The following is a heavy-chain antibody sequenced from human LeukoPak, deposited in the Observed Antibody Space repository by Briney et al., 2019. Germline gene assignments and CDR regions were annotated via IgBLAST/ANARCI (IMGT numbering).Heavy chain of an antibody. CDR3: ARPNFTSYYDSRGYDAFDV. Sequence: KSGESLKISCKDSGYRFNAYWIAWVRQMPGKGLEWMGNIYPDDSDTRYSPSFQGQVTISADKSVRTAYLQWSSLKASDTAMYYCARPNFTSYYDSRGYDAFDVWGQGTMVTVSS. J-gene: IGHJ3*01. V-gene: IGHV5-51*01. D-gene: IGHD3-22*01. CDR1: GYRFNAYW. CDR2: IYPDDSDT.